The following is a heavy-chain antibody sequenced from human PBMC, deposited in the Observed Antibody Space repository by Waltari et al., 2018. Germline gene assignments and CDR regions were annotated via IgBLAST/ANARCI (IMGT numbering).Heavy chain of an antibody. V-gene: IGHV4-38-2*01. CDR1: GYSISSGYY. CDR2: IYHSGST. CDR3: ARDLIAVAGTNYFDY. Sequence: QVQLQESGPGLVKPSETLSLTCAVSGYSISSGYYWGWIRHPPGKGLEWIGSIYHSGSTYYNPSLKSRVTISVDTSKNQFSLKLSSVTAADTAVYYCARDLIAVAGTNYFDYWGQGTLVTVSS. J-gene: IGHJ4*02. D-gene: IGHD6-19*01.